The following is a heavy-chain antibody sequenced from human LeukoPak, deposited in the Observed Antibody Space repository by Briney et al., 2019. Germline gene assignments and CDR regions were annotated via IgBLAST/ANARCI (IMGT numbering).Heavy chain of an antibody. CDR3: ARDYYDSSGYYYPRADY. Sequence: GGSLRLSCAASGFTFSDFAMHWVRQAPGKGLEWVAFIRYDGSTKYYADSVKDRFTISRDNAKNSLYLQMNSLRAEDTAVYYCARDYYDSSGYYYPRADYWGQGTLVTVSS. CDR1: GFTFSDFA. V-gene: IGHV3-30*02. CDR2: IRYDGSTK. J-gene: IGHJ4*02. D-gene: IGHD3-22*01.